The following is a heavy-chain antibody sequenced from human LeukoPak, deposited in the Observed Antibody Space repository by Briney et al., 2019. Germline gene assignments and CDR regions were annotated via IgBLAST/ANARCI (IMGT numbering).Heavy chain of an antibody. CDR1: GYTFTSYG. CDR3: ARRQFSGWLRHDAFDI. Sequence: ASVKVSCKASGYTFTSYGISWVRQAPGQGLEWMGWISAYNGNTNYAQKLQGRVTMTTDTSTSTAYVELRSLRSDDTAVYYCARRQFSGWLRHDAFDIWGQGTMVTVSS. J-gene: IGHJ3*02. CDR2: ISAYNGNT. V-gene: IGHV1-18*01. D-gene: IGHD6-19*01.